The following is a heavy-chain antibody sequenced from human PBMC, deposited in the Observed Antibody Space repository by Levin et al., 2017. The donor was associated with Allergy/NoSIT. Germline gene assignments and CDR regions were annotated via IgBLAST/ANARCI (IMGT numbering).Heavy chain of an antibody. CDR3: AKDVYGSGWYPLGNDAFEM. CDR2: ISSDGRKK. V-gene: IGHV3-30*18. Sequence: GESLKISCAASGFTFSSYGMHWVRQAPGKGLEWVAVISSDGRKKFYADSVKGRFTISRDNSKITLDLQMNSLRAEDTAVYYCAKDVYGSGWYPLGNDAFEMWGQGTKVSVSS. J-gene: IGHJ3*02. D-gene: IGHD6-19*01. CDR1: GFTFSSYG.